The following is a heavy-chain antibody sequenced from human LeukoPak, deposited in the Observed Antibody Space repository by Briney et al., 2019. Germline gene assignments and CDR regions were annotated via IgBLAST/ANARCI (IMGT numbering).Heavy chain of an antibody. CDR1: GFTFSSYG. CDR3: AKVNPDYNGVGGGDY. D-gene: IGHD5-12*01. Sequence: GGSLRLSCAASGFTFSSYGMHWVRQAPGKGLEWVAVISYDGSNKYYADSVKGRFTISRDNSKNTLYLQMNSLRAEDTAVYYCAKVNPDYNGVGGGDYWGQGTLVTVSS. V-gene: IGHV3-30*18. J-gene: IGHJ4*02. CDR2: ISYDGSNK.